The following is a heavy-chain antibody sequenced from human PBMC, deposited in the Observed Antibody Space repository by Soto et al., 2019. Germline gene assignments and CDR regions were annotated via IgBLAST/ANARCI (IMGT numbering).Heavy chain of an antibody. V-gene: IGHV4-31*03. Sequence: PSETLSLTCTVSGGSISSGGYYWSWIRQHPGKGLEWIGYIYYSGSTYYNPSLKSRVTISVDTSKNQFSLKLSSVTAADTAVYYCARAYYDFWSGLHYYYYYMDVWGKGTTVTVSS. CDR2: IYYSGST. CDR3: ARAYYDFWSGLHYYYYYMDV. J-gene: IGHJ6*03. D-gene: IGHD3-3*01. CDR1: GGSISSGGYY.